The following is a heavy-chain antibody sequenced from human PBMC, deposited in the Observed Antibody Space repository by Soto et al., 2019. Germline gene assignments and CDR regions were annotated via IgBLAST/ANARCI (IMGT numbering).Heavy chain of an antibody. J-gene: IGHJ6*02. CDR3: ARHISGPNPSRYYGMDV. Sequence: GEALKICCKGAGYSFSSDWSSWGRQMPGKGLEWMGRIDPSDSYTNYSPSFQGHVTISADKSISTAYLQWSSLKASDTAMYYCARHISGPNPSRYYGMDVWGQGATVTVSS. D-gene: IGHD3-10*01. V-gene: IGHV5-10-1*01. CDR2: IDPSDSYT. CDR1: GYSFSSDW.